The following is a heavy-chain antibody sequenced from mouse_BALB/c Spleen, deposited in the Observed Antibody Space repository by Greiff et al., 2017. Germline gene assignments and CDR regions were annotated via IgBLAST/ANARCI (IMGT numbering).Heavy chain of an antibody. CDR3: TREIYYGYYFDY. CDR2: IDPSDSYT. D-gene: IGHD1-2*01. Sequence: QVQLQQPGAELVKPGASVKMSCKASGYTFTSYWMHWVKQRPGQVLEWIGVIDPSDSYTSYNQKFKGKATLTVDTSSSTAYMQLSSLTSEDSAVYYCTREIYYGYYFDYWGQGTSVTVSS. J-gene: IGHJ4*01. CDR1: GYTFTSYW. V-gene: IGHV1S127*01.